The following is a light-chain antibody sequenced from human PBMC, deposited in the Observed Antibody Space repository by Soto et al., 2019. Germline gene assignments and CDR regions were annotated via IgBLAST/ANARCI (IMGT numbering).Light chain of an antibody. J-gene: IGKJ4*01. Sequence: VSWMPQSPSLLSASTGDRFTSRCGMSQCVSSYLAWYQHKPGKAPEILIYAASTLQSGVPSRFSGSRSGTDFTLTISSLQPEEGATYYCQQLNSYPLTLGGGNKVDI. CDR2: AAS. CDR1: QCVSSY. V-gene: IGKV1D-8*03. CDR3: QQLNSYPLT.